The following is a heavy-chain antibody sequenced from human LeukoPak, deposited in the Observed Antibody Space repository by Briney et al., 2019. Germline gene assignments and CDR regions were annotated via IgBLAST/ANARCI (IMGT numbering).Heavy chain of an antibody. D-gene: IGHD3-10*01. CDR2: INSDGSST. J-gene: IGHJ4*02. CDR1: GFTVSSNY. Sequence: GGSLRLSCAASGFTVSSNYMSWVRQAPGKGLVWVSRINSDGSSTSYADSVKGRFTISRDNAKNTLCLQMNSLRAEDTAVYYCARAGGWFGELLTGYWGQGTLVTVSS. V-gene: IGHV3-74*01. CDR3: ARAGGWFGELLTGY.